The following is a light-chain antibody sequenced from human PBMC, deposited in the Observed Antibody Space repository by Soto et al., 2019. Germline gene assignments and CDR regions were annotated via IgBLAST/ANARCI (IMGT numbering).Light chain of an antibody. CDR1: SSDVGGYNH. V-gene: IGLV2-8*01. J-gene: IGLJ2*01. CDR2: EGS. Sequence: QSALTQPPSASGSPGQSVTISCTGTSSDVGGYNHVSWYQQHPGKAPKLMISEGSKRPSGVPDRFSGSKSGNTASLTVSGLQDEDEDYYYCSSFAGNNNLVFGGGTKLTVL. CDR3: SSFAGNNNLV.